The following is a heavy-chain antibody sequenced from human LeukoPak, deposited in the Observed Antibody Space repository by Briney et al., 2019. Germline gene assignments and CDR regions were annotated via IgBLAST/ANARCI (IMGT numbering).Heavy chain of an antibody. V-gene: IGHV5-51*01. CDR3: ARRNVDCSGGSCYPELYFDY. D-gene: IGHD2-15*01. CDR1: GYSFTSKW. CDR2: IYPGDSDT. Sequence: GESLKISCKGSGYSFTSKWIGWVRQMPGKGLEWMGIIYPGDSDTRYSPSFQGQVTISADKSISTAYLQWSSLKASDTAMYYCARRNVDCSGGSCYPELYFDYWGQGTLVTVSS. J-gene: IGHJ4*02.